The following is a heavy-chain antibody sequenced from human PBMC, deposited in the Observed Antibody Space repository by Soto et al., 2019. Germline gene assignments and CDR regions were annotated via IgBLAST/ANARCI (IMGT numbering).Heavy chain of an antibody. CDR3: ARGSSSGYYPYYFDY. Sequence: PGGSLRLSCAASGFTFSSDWMSWVRQAPGKGLEWVANIKQDGSEKYYVDSVKGRFTISRDNAKKSLYLQMSSLRAEDTAVYYCARGSSSGYYPYYFDYWRQGT. CDR2: IKQDGSEK. J-gene: IGHJ4*02. D-gene: IGHD3-22*01. CDR1: GFTFSSDW. V-gene: IGHV3-7*01.